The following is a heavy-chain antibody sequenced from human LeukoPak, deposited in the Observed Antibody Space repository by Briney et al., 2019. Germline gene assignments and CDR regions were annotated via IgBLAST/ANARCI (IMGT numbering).Heavy chain of an antibody. D-gene: IGHD2-2*01. CDR3: ARECDGTSCPYNNMDI. J-gene: IGHJ6*02. V-gene: IGHV4-4*07. CDR2: IYSSGST. Sequence: SETLSLTCSVSGGSISGYYWTWIQQPAGRGLEWIGRIYSSGSTNYNPSLKSRVTMSVDTSKNQFSLKLTSVTAADTAVYYCARECDGTSCPYNNMDIWGQGTTVTVSS. CDR1: GGSISGYY.